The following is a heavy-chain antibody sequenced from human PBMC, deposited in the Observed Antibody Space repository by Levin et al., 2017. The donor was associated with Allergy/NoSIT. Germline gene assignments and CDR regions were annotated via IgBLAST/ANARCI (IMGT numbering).Heavy chain of an antibody. CDR3: ANSLIVVVPAAPFDLDDYYGMDV. Sequence: GGSLRLTCAASGFTFSSYGMHWVRQAPGKGLEWVAVISYDGSNKYYADSVKGRFTISRDNSKNTLYLQMNSLRAEDTAVYYCANSLIVVVPAAPFDLDDYYGMDVWGQGTTVTVSS. CDR1: GFTFSSYG. CDR2: ISYDGSNK. D-gene: IGHD2-2*01. J-gene: IGHJ6*02. V-gene: IGHV3-30*18.